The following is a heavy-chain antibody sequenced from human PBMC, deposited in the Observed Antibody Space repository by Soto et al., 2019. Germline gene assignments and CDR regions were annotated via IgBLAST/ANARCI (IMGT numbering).Heavy chain of an antibody. CDR3: ARGPGGFGEFSLDY. Sequence: AETLSLTCTVSGGSFNTYDWSWIRQAAGKGLEWTGRIYSGGSTNYNPSLMSRVSVSVDMSKNQFSLKLSSVTAADTAVYYCARGPGGFGEFSLDYWGHGTLVTVSS. CDR2: IYSGGST. D-gene: IGHD3-10*01. V-gene: IGHV4-4*07. J-gene: IGHJ4*01. CDR1: GGSFNTYD.